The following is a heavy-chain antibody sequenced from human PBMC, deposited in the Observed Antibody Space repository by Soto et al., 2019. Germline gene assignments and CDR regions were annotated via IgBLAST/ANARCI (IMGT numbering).Heavy chain of an antibody. Sequence: GGSLRLSCAASGFTFSSYAMHWVRQAPGKGLEWVAVISYDGSNKYYADSVKGRFTISRDNSKNTLYLQMNSLRAVDTAVYYCARALAARENDYWGQGTLVTVSS. J-gene: IGHJ4*02. CDR2: ISYDGSNK. CDR1: GFTFSSYA. V-gene: IGHV3-30-3*01. D-gene: IGHD6-6*01. CDR3: ARALAARENDY.